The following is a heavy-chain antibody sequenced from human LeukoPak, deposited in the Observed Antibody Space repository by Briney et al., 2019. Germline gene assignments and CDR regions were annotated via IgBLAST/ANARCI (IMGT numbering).Heavy chain of an antibody. V-gene: IGHV3-23*01. CDR2: ISGSGGST. J-gene: IGHJ4*02. D-gene: IGHD6-6*01. CDR1: GFTFSSYA. CDR3: AKDSSEYSSPSYLDY. Sequence: GGSLRLSCAASGFTFSSYAMSWVRQAPGKGLEWVSAISGSGGSTYYADSVKGRFTIPRDNSKNTLYLQMNSLRAEDTAVYYCAKDSSEYSSPSYLDYWGQGTLVTVSS.